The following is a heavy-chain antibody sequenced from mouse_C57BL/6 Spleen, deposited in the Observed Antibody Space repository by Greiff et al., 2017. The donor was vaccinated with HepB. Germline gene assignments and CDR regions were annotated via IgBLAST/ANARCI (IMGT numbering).Heavy chain of an antibody. CDR3: ERDGYGSSCDY. D-gene: IGHD1-1*01. CDR1: GFTFSSYA. V-gene: IGHV5-4*01. Sequence: EVKLMESGGGLVKPGGSLKLSCAASGFTFSSYAMSWVRQTPEKRLEWVATISDGGSYTYYPDNVKGRFTISRDNAKNNLYLQMSHLKSEDTAMYYCERDGYGSSCDYWGQGTTLTVFS. J-gene: IGHJ2*01. CDR2: ISDGGSYT.